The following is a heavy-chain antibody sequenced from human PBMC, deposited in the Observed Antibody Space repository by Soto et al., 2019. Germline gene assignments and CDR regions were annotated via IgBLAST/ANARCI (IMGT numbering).Heavy chain of an antibody. J-gene: IGHJ4*02. CDR1: GGTFNSYG. D-gene: IGHD3-10*01. CDR2: IIPLYGTV. CDR3: ARVRVIRGVIPSHFGL. V-gene: IGHV1-69*06. Sequence: QDHLAQSGAEVKKPGSSVTVSCKASGGTFNSYGISWVRQAPGQGLDWMGVIIPLYGTVNYAQKFQGRVSITADKSTSTAYMDLNSLRSDDTAVYYCARVRVIRGVIPSHFGLWGQGTQVTVSS.